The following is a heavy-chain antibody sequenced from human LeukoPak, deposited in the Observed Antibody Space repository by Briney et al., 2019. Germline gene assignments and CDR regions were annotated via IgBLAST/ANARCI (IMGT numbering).Heavy chain of an antibody. CDR3: ARHREYSSSQGWFDP. CDR1: GGSISSYN. V-gene: IGHV4-59*08. Sequence: NPSETLSLTCTVSGGSISSYNWSWIRQPPGKGLEWIGYIYYSGSTNYNPSLKSRVTISVDTSKNQFSLKLSSVTAADTAVYYCARHREYSSSQGWFDPWGQGTLVTVSS. D-gene: IGHD6-6*01. CDR2: IYYSGST. J-gene: IGHJ5*02.